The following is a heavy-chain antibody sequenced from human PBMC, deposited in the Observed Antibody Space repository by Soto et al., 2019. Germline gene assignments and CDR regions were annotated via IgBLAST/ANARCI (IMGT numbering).Heavy chain of an antibody. CDR1: GGTFSSYA. J-gene: IGHJ6*02. CDR3: ASDCSGGSCYSFSGMDV. D-gene: IGHD2-15*01. V-gene: IGHV1-69*13. Sequence: GASVKVSSKASGGTFSSYAISWVRQAPGQGLEWMGGIIPIFGTANYAQKFQGRVTITADESTSTAYMELSSLRSEDTAVYYCASDCSGGSCYSFSGMDVWGQGTTVTVSS. CDR2: IIPIFGTA.